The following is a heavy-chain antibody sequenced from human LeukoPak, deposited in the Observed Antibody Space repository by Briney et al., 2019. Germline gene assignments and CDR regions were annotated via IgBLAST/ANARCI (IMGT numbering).Heavy chain of an antibody. D-gene: IGHD6-6*01. CDR3: ARATSIAQNAFDI. V-gene: IGHV4-4*02. Sequence: PSGTLSLTCAVSGGSISSSNWWSWVRQPPGKGLEWIGEIYHSGSTNYNPSLKSRVTISVDTSKNQFSLKLSSVTAADTAVYYCARATSIAQNAFDIWGQGTMVTVSS. CDR2: IYHSGST. CDR1: GGSISSSNW. J-gene: IGHJ3*02.